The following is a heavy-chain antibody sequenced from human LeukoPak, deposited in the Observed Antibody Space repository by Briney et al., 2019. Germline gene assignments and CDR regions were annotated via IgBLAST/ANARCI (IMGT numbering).Heavy chain of an antibody. CDR2: IYSGGST. CDR1: GFTVSSNY. D-gene: IGHD1-26*01. J-gene: IGHJ4*02. V-gene: IGHV3-53*01. Sequence: PGGSLRLSCAASGFTVSSNYMSWVRQAPGKGLEWVSVIYSGGSTYYADSVKGRFTISRDNSKNTLYLQMNGLRAEDTAVYYCAREGTPLIGSYRDYWGQGTLVTVSP. CDR3: AREGTPLIGSYRDY.